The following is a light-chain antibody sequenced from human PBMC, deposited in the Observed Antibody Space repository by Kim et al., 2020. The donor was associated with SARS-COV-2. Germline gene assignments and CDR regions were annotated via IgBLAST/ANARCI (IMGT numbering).Light chain of an antibody. V-gene: IGKV1-5*01. CDR1: QSISSW. Sequence: SASVGDRVTITCRASQSISSWVAWYQQKPGKAPKLLIYDASSLESGVPSRFSGSGSGTEFTLTISSLQPDDFATYYCQQYNSYSPFGQGTKVDIK. CDR2: DAS. CDR3: QQYNSYSP. J-gene: IGKJ1*01.